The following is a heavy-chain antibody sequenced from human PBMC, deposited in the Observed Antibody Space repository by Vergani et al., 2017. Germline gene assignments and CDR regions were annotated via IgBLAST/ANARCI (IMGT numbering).Heavy chain of an antibody. D-gene: IGHD2-2*01. Sequence: QIQLVQSAAEVKKPGAALNVSCKASGYTFRNKDISWLRQAPGQGLEWMGSISPHTGRTNTAQQFQDRVIMTTDTSTSTAYLSLGTLTSDDTAVYFCARNFLRRDIEVVPTAPFWLFDLWGRGTRVTVSS. V-gene: IGHV1-18*01. J-gene: IGHJ2*01. CDR1: GYTFRNKD. CDR3: ARNFLRRDIEVVPTAPFWLFDL. CDR2: ISPHTGRT.